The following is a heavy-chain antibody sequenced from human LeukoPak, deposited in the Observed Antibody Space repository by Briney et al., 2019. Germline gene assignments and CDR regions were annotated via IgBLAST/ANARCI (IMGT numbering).Heavy chain of an antibody. CDR1: GYSISSGYY. Sequence: PSETLSLTCTVSGYSISSGYYWGWIRQPPGKGLEWIGSIYHSGSTYYNPSLKSRVTISVDTSKNQFSLKLSSVTAADTAVYYCARDLSPLQGGMDVWGQGTTVTVSS. CDR2: IYHSGST. J-gene: IGHJ6*02. CDR3: ARDLSPLQGGMDV. V-gene: IGHV4-38-2*02.